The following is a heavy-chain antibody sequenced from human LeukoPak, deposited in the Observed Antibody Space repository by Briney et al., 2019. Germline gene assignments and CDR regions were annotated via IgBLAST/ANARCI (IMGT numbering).Heavy chain of an antibody. CDR3: ARVDINNWHSCDY. J-gene: IGHJ4*02. V-gene: IGHV4-4*02. Sequence: SETLSLTCAVSGGSISSNNWWGWVRQPPGKGLEWIGEIYHSGSPNYNPSLKSRVTISVDKSRNHFSLNLSSVTAADTAVYYCARVDINNWHSCDYWGQGTLVTVSS. CDR2: IYHSGSP. D-gene: IGHD1-1*01. CDR1: GGSISSNNW.